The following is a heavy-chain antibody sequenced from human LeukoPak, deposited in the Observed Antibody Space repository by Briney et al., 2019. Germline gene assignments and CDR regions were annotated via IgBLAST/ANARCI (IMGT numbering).Heavy chain of an antibody. V-gene: IGHV3-23*01. CDR1: GFTFSNYA. Sequence: GGPLRLSCVASGFTFSNYALTWIRQAPGKGLEWVSAISGSAGSTHYADSVKGRFTISRDNSKNTLYLQMNRLRAEDTAVYYCAKEWTSMTYFDYWGQGTLVTVSS. CDR2: ISGSAGST. D-gene: IGHD2/OR15-2a*01. J-gene: IGHJ4*02. CDR3: AKEWTSMTYFDY.